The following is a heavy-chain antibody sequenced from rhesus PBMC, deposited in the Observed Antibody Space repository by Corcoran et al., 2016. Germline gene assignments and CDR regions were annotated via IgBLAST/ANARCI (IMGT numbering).Heavy chain of an antibody. Sequence: QLQLQASGPGLAQPSETLSLTCAVSGGSISSNYWSWIRQPPGQGLEWVGRTSGSGGSTDYNPSLKSRVTISTDTSKNQFSLKLSAVTAADTAVYYCARDVDDYGYYYTLGAFDFWGQGLRVTVSS. D-gene: IGHD3-9*01. CDR3: ARDVDDYGYYYTLGAFDF. J-gene: IGHJ3*01. CDR2: TSGSGGST. V-gene: IGHV4-173*01. CDR1: GGSISSNY.